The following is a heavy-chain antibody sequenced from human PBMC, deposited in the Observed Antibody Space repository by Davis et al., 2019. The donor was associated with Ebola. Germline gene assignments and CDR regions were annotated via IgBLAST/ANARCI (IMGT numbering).Heavy chain of an antibody. CDR2: IYYSGST. V-gene: IGHV4-59*12. CDR1: GGSISSYY. Sequence: SETLSLTCTVSGGSISSYYWSWIRQPPGKGLEWIGYIYYSGSTNYNPSLKSRVTISVDTSKNQFSLKLSSVTAADTAVYYCARSAVLRYFGGSPGWFDPWGQGTLVTVSS. J-gene: IGHJ5*02. CDR3: ARSAVLRYFGGSPGWFDP. D-gene: IGHD3-9*01.